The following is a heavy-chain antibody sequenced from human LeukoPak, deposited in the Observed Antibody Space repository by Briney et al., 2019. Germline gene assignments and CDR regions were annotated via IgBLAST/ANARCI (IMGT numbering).Heavy chain of an antibody. CDR3: ARDPGVSGGGNSGAFDI. Sequence: MTGGSLRLSCAASGFTFNGYFMTWIRQAPGKGLEWVSYISGSGTPYYADSVKGRFTISRDNAQNSLHLQMNSLRAEGTAVYFCARDPGVSGGGNSGAFDIWGQGTMVTVSS. D-gene: IGHD4-23*01. CDR1: GFTFNGYF. CDR2: ISGSGTP. J-gene: IGHJ3*02. V-gene: IGHV3-11*04.